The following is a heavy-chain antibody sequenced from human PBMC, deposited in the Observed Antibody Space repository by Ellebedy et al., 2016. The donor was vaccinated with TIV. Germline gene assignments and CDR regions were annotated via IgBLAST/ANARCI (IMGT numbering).Heavy chain of an antibody. V-gene: IGHV3-23*01. D-gene: IGHD3-22*01. CDR3: ARDEYYDSSGYLDY. CDR2: ISGSGGST. Sequence: GGSLRPSXAASGFTFSSYAMSWVRQAPGKGLKWVSAISGSGGSTYYADSVKGRFTISRDNAKNSLYLQMNSLRAEDTAVYYCARDEYYDSSGYLDYWGQGTLVTVSS. J-gene: IGHJ4*02. CDR1: GFTFSSYA.